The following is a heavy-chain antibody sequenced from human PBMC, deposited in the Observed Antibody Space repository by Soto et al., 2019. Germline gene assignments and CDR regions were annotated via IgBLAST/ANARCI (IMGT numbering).Heavy chain of an antibody. CDR1: GYTFTSYA. Sequence: ASVKVSCKASGYTFTSYAMHWVRQAPGQRLEWMGWINAGNGNTKYSQKFQGRVTITRDTSASTAYMELSSLRSEDTAVYYCARESVRNHALDYWGQGTLVTVSS. V-gene: IGHV1-3*01. J-gene: IGHJ4*02. D-gene: IGHD2-2*01. CDR2: INAGNGNT. CDR3: ARESVRNHALDY.